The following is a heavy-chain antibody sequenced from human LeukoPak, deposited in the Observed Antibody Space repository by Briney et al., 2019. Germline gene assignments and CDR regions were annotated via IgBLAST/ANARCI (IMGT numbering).Heavy chain of an antibody. Sequence: SETLSLTCTVSGGSISSYYWSWIRQPPGKGLEWIGYIYTSGSTNYNPSLKSRVTISVDTSKNQFSLKLSSVTAADTAVYYCAAAPLSYCSSTSCYAPLFGSWFDPWGQGTLVTVSS. CDR1: GGSISSYY. D-gene: IGHD2-2*01. J-gene: IGHJ5*02. V-gene: IGHV4-4*09. CDR3: AAAPLSYCSSTSCYAPLFGSWFDP. CDR2: IYTSGST.